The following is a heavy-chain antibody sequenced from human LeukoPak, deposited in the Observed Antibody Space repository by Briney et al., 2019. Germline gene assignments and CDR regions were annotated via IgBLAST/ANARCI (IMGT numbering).Heavy chain of an antibody. J-gene: IGHJ2*01. CDR1: GYTFTCYL. D-gene: IGHD4-17*01. Sequence: ASVKVSCKASGYTFTCYLMHWVRQAPGQGLEWMGWINPNSGDTKNAQKFQGRVTMTRDTSISTAYMELSRLRSDDTAVYYCVRALTTVATWLYLWGRGTLVTVSS. CDR2: INPNSGDT. V-gene: IGHV1-2*02. CDR3: VRALTTVATWLYL.